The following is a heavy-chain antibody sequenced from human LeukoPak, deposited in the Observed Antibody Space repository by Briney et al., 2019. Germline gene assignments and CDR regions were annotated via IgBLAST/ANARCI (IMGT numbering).Heavy chain of an antibody. D-gene: IGHD6-19*01. J-gene: IGHJ4*02. Sequence: KSSETLSLTCTVSGGSISSYYWSWIRRPPGKGLEWIGYIYYSGSTTYNPSLKSRVTISVDTSKNQFSLKLSSVTAADTAVYYCARDLAVAGFDWGQGTLVTVSS. V-gene: IGHV4-59*01. CDR2: IYYSGST. CDR1: GGSISSYY. CDR3: ARDLAVAGFD.